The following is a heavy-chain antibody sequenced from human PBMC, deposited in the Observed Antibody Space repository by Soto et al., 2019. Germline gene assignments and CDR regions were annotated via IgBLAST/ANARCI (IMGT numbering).Heavy chain of an antibody. Sequence: GASVKVSCKASGGTFSSYAISWVRQAPGQGVEWMGGIIPIFGTANYAQKFQGRVTITADESTSTAYMELSSLRAEDTAVYYCAKGIVYYYDSSGYFAYWGQGTLVTVSS. CDR1: GGTFSSYA. J-gene: IGHJ4*02. D-gene: IGHD3-22*01. V-gene: IGHV1-69*13. CDR3: AKGIVYYYDSSGYFAY. CDR2: IIPIFGTA.